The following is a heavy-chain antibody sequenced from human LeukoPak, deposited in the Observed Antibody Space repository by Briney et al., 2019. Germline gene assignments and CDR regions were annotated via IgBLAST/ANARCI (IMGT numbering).Heavy chain of an antibody. CDR1: GYTLTELS. Sequence: GASVKVSCKVSGYTLTELSMHWVRQAPGKGLEWMGGFDPEDGETIYAQKFQGRVTMTEDTSTSTAYMELRSLRSEDTAVYYCARRLNPDYDYVWGSYNRDPYYYYYMDVWGKGTTVTVSS. D-gene: IGHD3-16*01. CDR3: ARRLNPDYDYVWGSYNRDPYYYYYMDV. V-gene: IGHV1-24*01. J-gene: IGHJ6*03. CDR2: FDPEDGET.